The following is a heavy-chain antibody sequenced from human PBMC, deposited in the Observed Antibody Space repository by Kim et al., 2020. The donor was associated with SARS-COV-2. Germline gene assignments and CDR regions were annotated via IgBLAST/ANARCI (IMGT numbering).Heavy chain of an antibody. V-gene: IGHV3-23*01. CDR3: VIKETVGGRVDY. J-gene: IGHJ4*02. CDR1: GFTFSSYA. D-gene: IGHD2-15*01. Sequence: GGSLRLSCAASGFTFSSYAMSWVRQAPGKGLEWVSAISRSGGSTYYADSVKGRFTISRDNSKNTLYLQMNSLRAEDTAVYYCVIKETVGGRVDYWGQGTLVTVSS. CDR2: ISRSGGST.